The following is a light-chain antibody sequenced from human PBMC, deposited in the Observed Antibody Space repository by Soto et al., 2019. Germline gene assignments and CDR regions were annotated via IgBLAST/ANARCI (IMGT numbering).Light chain of an antibody. J-gene: IGLJ2*01. CDR3: SSYTTSSTLV. Sequence: QSALTQPASVSGSPGQSITISCTGTSSDVGAYKYVYWYQQQPGTAPKVLIFEVNKRPAGVSDRFSGSKSGNTSSLRISGLQAEDYSDYYCSSYTTSSTLVFGGGTLLTVL. CDR1: SSDVGAYKY. CDR2: EVN. V-gene: IGLV2-14*01.